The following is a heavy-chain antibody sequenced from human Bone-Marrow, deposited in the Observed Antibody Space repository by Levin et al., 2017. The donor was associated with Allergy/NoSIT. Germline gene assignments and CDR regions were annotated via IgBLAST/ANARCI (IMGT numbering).Heavy chain of an antibody. D-gene: IGHD5-12*01. Sequence: SLKISCAASGFTFDDYAMHWVRQIPGKGLEWVSGITWNSAKIAYGDSFKGRFTISRDNAKNSLDLQMNSLRPEDTALYYCAKDIASGYFLALDYWGQGALVTVSS. CDR3: AKDIASGYFLALDY. V-gene: IGHV3-9*01. CDR1: GFTFDDYA. CDR2: ITWNSAKI. J-gene: IGHJ4*02.